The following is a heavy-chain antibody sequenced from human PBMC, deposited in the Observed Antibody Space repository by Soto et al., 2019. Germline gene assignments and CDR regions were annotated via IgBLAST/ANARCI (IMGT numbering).Heavy chain of an antibody. J-gene: IGHJ4*02. CDR1: GFTFSNAW. D-gene: IGHD3-16*01. CDR3: VAGGYFLDY. V-gene: IGHV3-15*07. Sequence: EVQLVESGGGLIKPGGSLRLSCAGSGFTFSNAWMNWVRQAPGKGLEWVGRIKSKPAGGTIDYAAPVQGRFTISREDAKNMVYLQMNGLKTEDTAVYYCVAGGYFLDYWGQGPPVTVSS. CDR2: IKSKPAGGTI.